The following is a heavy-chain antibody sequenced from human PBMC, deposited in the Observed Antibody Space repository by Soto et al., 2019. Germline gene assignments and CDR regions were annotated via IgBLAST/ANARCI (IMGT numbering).Heavy chain of an antibody. CDR3: AISGAYSSGWYGYYYYGMDV. CDR2: IYYSGST. CDR1: GGSISSYY. J-gene: IGHJ6*02. D-gene: IGHD6-19*01. Sequence: SETLSLTCTVAGGSISSYYWSWLRPPPGKGLEWIGYIYYSGSTNYNPSLKSRVTISVDTSKNQFSLKLSSVTAADTAVYYCAISGAYSSGWYGYYYYGMDVWGQGTTVTVSS. V-gene: IGHV4-59*01.